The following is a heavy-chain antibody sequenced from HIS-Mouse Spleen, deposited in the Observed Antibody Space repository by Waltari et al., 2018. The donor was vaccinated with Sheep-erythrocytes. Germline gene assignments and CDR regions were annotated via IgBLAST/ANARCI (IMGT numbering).Heavy chain of an antibody. CDR3: ASQPNWGYWYFDL. J-gene: IGHJ2*01. V-gene: IGHV4-38-2*02. CDR2: IYHSGRT. D-gene: IGHD7-27*01. Sequence: QVQLQESGPGLVKPSETLSLTCTVSGYSISSGYYWGWIRQPPGKGLEWIGSIYHSGRTYYNPSLKSGVIISGDTSKNQCSLKLSSVTAADTAVYYCASQPNWGYWYFDLWGRGTLVTVSS. CDR1: GYSISSGYY.